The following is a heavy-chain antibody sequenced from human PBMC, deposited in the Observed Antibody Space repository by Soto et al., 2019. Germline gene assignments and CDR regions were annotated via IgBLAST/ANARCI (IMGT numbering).Heavy chain of an antibody. Sequence: AAVNVSCQASGYSFSPYDISWLRQAPGQGPEWMGRISPKNGNTNYAQNFQDRVTMTADTSSSTAYMELKGLRSDDTAKYYCATSLDSGFDPWGQGTLVTVSS. J-gene: IGHJ5*02. CDR3: ATSLDSGFDP. CDR1: GYSFSPYD. D-gene: IGHD3-10*01. V-gene: IGHV1-18*04. CDR2: ISPKNGNT.